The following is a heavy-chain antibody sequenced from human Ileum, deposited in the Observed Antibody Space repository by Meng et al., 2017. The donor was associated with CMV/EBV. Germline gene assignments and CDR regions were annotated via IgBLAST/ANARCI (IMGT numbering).Heavy chain of an antibody. Sequence: ASVKVSCKASGYTFTGYYMHWVRQAPGQGLEWVGIINPSGDRTRYAQKFQGRLTMTRDTSTSTVYMELSSLRSEDTAVYYCARDRFVAEYNLPNNWFDPWGQGTLVTVSS. V-gene: IGHV1-46*01. CDR1: GYTFTGYY. J-gene: IGHJ5*02. D-gene: IGHD1-1*01. CDR2: INPSGDRT. CDR3: ARDRFVAEYNLPNNWFDP.